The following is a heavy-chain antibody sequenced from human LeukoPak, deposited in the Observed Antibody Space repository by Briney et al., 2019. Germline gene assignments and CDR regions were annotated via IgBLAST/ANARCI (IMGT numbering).Heavy chain of an antibody. Sequence: SETLSLTCTVSGGSVSSGSSYWSWIRQPPGKGLEWIGYIYYSGSTNYNPSLKSRVTISVDTSKNQFSLKLSSVTAADTAVYYCARVDGALDFWSGYYRVDAFDIWGQGTMVTVSS. D-gene: IGHD3-3*01. J-gene: IGHJ3*02. CDR1: GGSVSSGSSY. CDR2: IYYSGST. V-gene: IGHV4-61*01. CDR3: ARVDGALDFWSGYYRVDAFDI.